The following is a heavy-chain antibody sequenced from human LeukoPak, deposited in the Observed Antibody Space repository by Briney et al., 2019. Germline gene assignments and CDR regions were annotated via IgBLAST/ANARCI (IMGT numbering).Heavy chain of an antibody. CDR2: IYYSGST. V-gene: IGHV4-59*08. CDR1: GGSISSYY. CDR3: ARRIAAWGYYYYGMDV. J-gene: IGHJ6*02. D-gene: IGHD6-6*01. Sequence: SETLSLTCTVSGGSISSYYWSWIRQPPGKGLEWIGYIYYSGSTNYNPSLKSRVTISVDTSKNQFSLKLSSVTAADTAVYYCARRIAAWGYYYYGMDVWGQGTTVTVSS.